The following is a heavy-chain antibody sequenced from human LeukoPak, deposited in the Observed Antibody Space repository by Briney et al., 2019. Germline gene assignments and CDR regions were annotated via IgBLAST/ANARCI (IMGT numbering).Heavy chain of an antibody. J-gene: IGHJ6*03. V-gene: IGHV1-24*01. CDR3: ARDRRNYYDSSGYYEYYYYMDV. CDR2: FDPEDGET. CDR1: GYTLTELS. Sequence: PWASVKVSCKVSGYTLTELSMHWVRQAPGKGLAWMGGFDPEDGETIYAQKFQGRVTMTEDTSTDTAYMELSSLRSEDTAVYYCARDRRNYYDSSGYYEYYYYMDVWGKGTTVTVSS. D-gene: IGHD3-22*01.